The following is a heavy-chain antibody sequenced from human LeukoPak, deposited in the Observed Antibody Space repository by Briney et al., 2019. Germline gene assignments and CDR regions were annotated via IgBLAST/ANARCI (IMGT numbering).Heavy chain of an antibody. D-gene: IGHD2-2*02. V-gene: IGHV1-69*13. Sequence: SVKVSCKASGGTFSSYAISWVRQAPGQGLEWMGGIIPIFGTANYAQKFQGRVTITADESTSTAYMELSSLRSEDTAVYYCASSRPDIVVVPAAIGNAFDIWGQGTMVTVSS. CDR3: ASSRPDIVVVPAAIGNAFDI. J-gene: IGHJ3*02. CDR1: GGTFSSYA. CDR2: IIPIFGTA.